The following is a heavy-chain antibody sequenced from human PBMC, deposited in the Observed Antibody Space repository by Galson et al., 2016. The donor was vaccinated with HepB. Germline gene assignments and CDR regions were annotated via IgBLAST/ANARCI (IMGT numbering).Heavy chain of an antibody. CDR3: AKGVAGKGFDY. D-gene: IGHD6-19*01. V-gene: IGHV3-23*01. CDR2: IRGSGGSP. J-gene: IGHJ4*02. CDR1: GFSFSNYA. Sequence: CAASGFSFSNYAISWVRQTPGKGLEWVSDIRGSGGSPYYADSVLGRFTITRDNSKNTLYLQMNSLRAEDTAVYYCAKGVAGKGFDYWGQGTLVTVSS.